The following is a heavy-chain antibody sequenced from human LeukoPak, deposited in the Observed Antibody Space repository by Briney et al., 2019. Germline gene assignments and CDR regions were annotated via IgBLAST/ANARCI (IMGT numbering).Heavy chain of an antibody. J-gene: IGHJ2*01. CDR3: ARTNYGRMYWYFDL. V-gene: IGHV4-4*02. Sequence: SETLSLTCAVSGGSISTDNWWSWVRQPPGKGLEWIAEVYHGGSTNHNPSLKSRVTISLDKSKNQFSLKLSSVTAADTAVYYRARTNYGRMYWYFDLWGRGTLVTVSS. CDR2: VYHGGST. D-gene: IGHD3-10*01. CDR1: GGSISTDNW.